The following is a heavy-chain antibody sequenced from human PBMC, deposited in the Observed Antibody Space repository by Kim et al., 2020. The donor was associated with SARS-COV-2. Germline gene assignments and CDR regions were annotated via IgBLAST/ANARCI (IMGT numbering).Heavy chain of an antibody. CDR1: GGSISSSSYY. CDR2: IYYSGST. V-gene: IGHV4-39*01. D-gene: IGHD3-10*01. J-gene: IGHJ6*02. CDR3: ARHEVLWFGELTDYYGMDV. Sequence: SETLSLTCTVSGGSISSSSYYWGWIRQPPGKGLEWIGSIYYSGSTYYNPSLKSRVTISVDTSKNQFSLKLSSVTAADTAVYYCARHEVLWFGELTDYYGMDVWGQGTTVTVSS.